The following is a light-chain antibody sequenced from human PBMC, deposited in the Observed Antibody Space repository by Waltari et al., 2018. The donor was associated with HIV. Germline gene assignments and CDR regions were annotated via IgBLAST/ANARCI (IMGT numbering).Light chain of an antibody. CDR2: GVV. CDR3: SSYVNSDTLV. V-gene: IGLV2-14*01. J-gene: IGLJ3*02. CDR1: RSDIGFYKL. Sequence: QSALTQPASVSGSPGQSITISCTGTRSDIGFYKLVSWSRQHPGQAPQLMLYGVVTRPSGVSDGFSGSKAGNTASLTISTLQPEDEADYYCSSYVNSDTLVFGGGTKLTVL.